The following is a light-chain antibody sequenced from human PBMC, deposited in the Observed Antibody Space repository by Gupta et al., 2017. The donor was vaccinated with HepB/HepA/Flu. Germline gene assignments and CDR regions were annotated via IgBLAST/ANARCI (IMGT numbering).Light chain of an antibody. J-gene: IGLJ3*02. CDR1: SSNIGNNA. Sequence: QSLLTQLPLETEASRPRATISCSVSSSNIGNNAVNWYQQLPGKAPKLLIYYDDRRPSGVSGRFSGSKSGASASLAIRGLQAEDEADYYCATWDDSLNGPVFGGGTKLTVL. CDR3: ATWDDSLNGPV. V-gene: IGLV1-36*01. CDR2: YDD.